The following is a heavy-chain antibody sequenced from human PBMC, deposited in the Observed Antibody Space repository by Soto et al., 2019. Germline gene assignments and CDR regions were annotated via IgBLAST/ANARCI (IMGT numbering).Heavy chain of an antibody. CDR3: ARGRAWYGDYLWYFDY. CDR2: IGTAGDT. Sequence: PGGSVRLSCAASGFTFSSYDMHWVRQATGKGLEWVSAIGTAGDTYYPGSVKGRFTISRENAKNSLYLQMNSLRAGDTAVYYCARGRAWYGDYLWYFDYWGQGTLVTVSS. D-gene: IGHD4-17*01. J-gene: IGHJ4*02. V-gene: IGHV3-13*01. CDR1: GFTFSSYD.